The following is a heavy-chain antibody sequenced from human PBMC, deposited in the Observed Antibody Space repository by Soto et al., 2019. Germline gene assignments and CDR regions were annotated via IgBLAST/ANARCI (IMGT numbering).Heavy chain of an antibody. Sequence: ASVKVSCKASGYTFTSYYMHWLRKAPGQGXEWMGIINPSGGSTSYAQKFQGRVTMTRDTSTSTVYMELSSLRSEDTAVYYCARGYCSSTSCYPNAHFDYWGQGTLVTVSS. CDR3: ARGYCSSTSCYPNAHFDY. CDR1: GYTFTSYY. V-gene: IGHV1-46*01. D-gene: IGHD2-2*01. CDR2: INPSGGST. J-gene: IGHJ4*02.